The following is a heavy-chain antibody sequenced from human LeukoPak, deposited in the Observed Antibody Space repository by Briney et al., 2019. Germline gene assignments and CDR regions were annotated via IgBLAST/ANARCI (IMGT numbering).Heavy chain of an antibody. D-gene: IGHD4-17*01. J-gene: IGHJ4*02. Sequence: GRSLRLSCAASGFTFSSYGMHWVRQAPGKGLEWVAVIWYDGSNKYYADSVKGRFTISRDNSKNTLYLQMNSLRAEDTAVYYCARGDYGDYGGSPLDYWGQGTLVTVSS. CDR3: ARGDYGDYGGSPLDY. V-gene: IGHV3-33*01. CDR1: GFTFSSYG. CDR2: IWYDGSNK.